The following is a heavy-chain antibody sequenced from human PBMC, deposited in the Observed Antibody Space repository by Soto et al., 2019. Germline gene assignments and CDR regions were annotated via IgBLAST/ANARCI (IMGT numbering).Heavy chain of an antibody. CDR2: MNPNSGNT. D-gene: IGHD3-3*01. CDR3: ARGRSGYYYYYGMDV. CDR1: GYTFTSYD. J-gene: IGHJ6*02. Sequence: GTSVKVSCKASGYTFTSYDINWVRQATGQGLEWMGWMNPNSGNTGYAQKFQGRVTMTRNTSISTAYMELSSLRSEDTAVYYCARGRSGYYYYYGMDVWGQGTTVTVSS. V-gene: IGHV1-8*01.